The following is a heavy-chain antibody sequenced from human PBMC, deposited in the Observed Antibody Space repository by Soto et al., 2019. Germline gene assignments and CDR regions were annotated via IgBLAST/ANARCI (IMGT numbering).Heavy chain of an antibody. Sequence: PSETLSLTCTVSGGSISSGSYYWDWIRQPPGKGLEWIGNVYYSGSTNYNPSLESRVTISVDTSKNQFSLKLSSVTAADTVVYYCARQTDSYYTFDAFDIWGQGTMVTVSS. D-gene: IGHD3-22*01. V-gene: IGHV4-39*01. CDR2: VYYSGST. J-gene: IGHJ3*02. CDR3: ARQTDSYYTFDAFDI. CDR1: GGSISSGSYY.